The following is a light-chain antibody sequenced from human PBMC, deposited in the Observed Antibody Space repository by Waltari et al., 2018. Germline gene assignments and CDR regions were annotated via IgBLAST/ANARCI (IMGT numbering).Light chain of an antibody. V-gene: IGKV3-11*01. CDR1: QSVYIY. CDR2: DAS. Sequence: ELALTQSPATLSLSPGETATLSCRATQSVYIYLAWYQHKPGQAPTLLIYDASDRATGIPARFSGSGSGTDFTLTISSLEPEDFAVYYCQQRSNWPPSFGGGTKVEIK. CDR3: QQRSNWPPS. J-gene: IGKJ4*01.